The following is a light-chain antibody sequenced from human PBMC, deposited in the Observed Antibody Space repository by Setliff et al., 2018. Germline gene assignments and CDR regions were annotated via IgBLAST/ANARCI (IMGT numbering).Light chain of an antibody. CDR2: DVS. Sequence: ALTQPRSVSGSPGQSVTISCTGTSSDVGAYNYVSWYQQHPGKAPKVMIYDVSKRPSGVPDRFSGSKSGNTASLTISGLQAEDEADYYCSSHAGSYVVFGGGT. CDR3: SSHAGSYVV. J-gene: IGLJ2*01. V-gene: IGLV2-11*01. CDR1: SSDVGAYNY.